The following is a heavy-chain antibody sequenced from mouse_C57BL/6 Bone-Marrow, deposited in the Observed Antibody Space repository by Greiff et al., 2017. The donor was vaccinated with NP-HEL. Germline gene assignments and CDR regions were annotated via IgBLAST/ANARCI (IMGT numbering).Heavy chain of an antibody. CDR1: GYAFTNYL. CDR2: ISPGGGGT. V-gene: IGHV1-54*01. Sequence: QVQLQQSGAELVRPGTSVKVSCKASGYAFTNYLIEWVKQRPGQGLEWLGVISPGGGGTYYNEKFTGMATLTEDKTSSTAYMQLISLTAEDTAVYFCARPPAWFAYWGQGTLVTVSA. CDR3: ARPPAWFAY. J-gene: IGHJ3*01.